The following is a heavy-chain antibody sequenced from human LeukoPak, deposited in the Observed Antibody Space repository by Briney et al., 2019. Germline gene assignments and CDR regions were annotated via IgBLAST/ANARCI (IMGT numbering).Heavy chain of an antibody. CDR1: GGSISSGGYY. Sequence: PSQTLSLTCTVSGGSISSGGYYWSWIRQPPGKGLEWIGYIYHSGSTYYNPSLKSRVTISVDRSKNQFSLKLSSVTAADTAVYYCARDTSGSQNYFDYWGQGTLVTVSS. D-gene: IGHD1-26*01. J-gene: IGHJ4*02. CDR3: ARDTSGSQNYFDY. V-gene: IGHV4-30-2*01. CDR2: IYHSGST.